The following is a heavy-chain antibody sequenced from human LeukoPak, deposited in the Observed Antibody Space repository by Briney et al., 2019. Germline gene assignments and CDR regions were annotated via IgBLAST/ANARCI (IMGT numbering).Heavy chain of an antibody. CDR1: GGTFSSYA. CDR3: ARDFVLPRPSNLVGATTQVDY. Sequence: SVKVSCKASGGTFSSYAISWVRQAPGQGLEWMGGIIPIFGTANYAQKFQGRVTITADESTSTAYMELSSLRSDDTAVYYCARDFVLPRPSNLVGATTQVDYWGQGTLVTVSS. J-gene: IGHJ4*02. CDR2: IIPIFGTA. V-gene: IGHV1-69*13. D-gene: IGHD1-26*01.